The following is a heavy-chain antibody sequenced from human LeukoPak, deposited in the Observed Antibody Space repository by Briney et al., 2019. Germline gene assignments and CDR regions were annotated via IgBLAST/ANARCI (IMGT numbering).Heavy chain of an antibody. CDR2: ISWNSGSI. CDR3: AKDTDYDSSGYCCFDY. Sequence: GRSLRLSCAASGFTFDDYAMHWVRHAPGKGLEWVSGISWNSGSIGYADSVKGRFTISRDNAKNSLYLQMNSLRAEDTALYYCAKDTDYDSSGYCCFDYWGQGTLVTVSS. V-gene: IGHV3-9*01. D-gene: IGHD3-22*01. CDR1: GFTFDDYA. J-gene: IGHJ4*02.